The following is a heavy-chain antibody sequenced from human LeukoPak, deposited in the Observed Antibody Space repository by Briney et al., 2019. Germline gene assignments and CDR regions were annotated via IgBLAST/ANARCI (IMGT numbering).Heavy chain of an antibody. Sequence: GGSLRLSCAASGFTFSNYNMNWVRQAPGKGLEWVSSISSSGSYMYYADSLKGRFTISRDNAKNSLYLQMNSLRAEDTAVYYCARDLCSGGSCYSIDYWGQGTLVTVSS. CDR1: GFTFSNYN. CDR3: ARDLCSGGSCYSIDY. CDR2: ISSSGSYM. D-gene: IGHD2-15*01. J-gene: IGHJ4*02. V-gene: IGHV3-21*01.